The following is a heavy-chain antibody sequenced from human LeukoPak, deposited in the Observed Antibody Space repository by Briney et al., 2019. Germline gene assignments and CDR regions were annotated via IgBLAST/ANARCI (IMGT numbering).Heavy chain of an antibody. V-gene: IGHV3-30*02. Sequence: PGGSLRLSCAASGFTFSSYGIHWVRQAPGKGLEWVTFIGYDGGNKYYADSVKGRFTISRDNSKNTLYLQMNSLRAEDTAVYYCARAQGISRVDNIVTYAPHDAFDIWGQGTMVTVSS. CDR2: IGYDGGNK. D-gene: IGHD2/OR15-2a*01. CDR1: GFTFSSYG. CDR3: ARAQGISRVDNIVTYAPHDAFDI. J-gene: IGHJ3*02.